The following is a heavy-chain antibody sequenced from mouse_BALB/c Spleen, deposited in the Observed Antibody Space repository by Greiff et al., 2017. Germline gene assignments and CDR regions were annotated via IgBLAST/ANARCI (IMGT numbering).Heavy chain of an antibody. CDR1: GFTFSSYA. V-gene: IGHV5-6-5*01. J-gene: IGHJ3*01. D-gene: IGHD2-1*01. Sequence: EVMLVESGGGLVKPGGSLKLSCAASGFTFSSYAMSWVRQTPEKRLEWVASISSGGSTYYPDSVKGRFTISRDNARNILYLQMSSLRSEDTAMYYCAREEVYNWFAYWGQGTLVTVSA. CDR3: AREEVYNWFAY. CDR2: ISSGGST.